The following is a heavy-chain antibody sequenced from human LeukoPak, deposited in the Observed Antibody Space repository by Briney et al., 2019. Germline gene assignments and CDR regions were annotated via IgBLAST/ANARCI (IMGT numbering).Heavy chain of an antibody. CDR2: IYYSGST. Sequence: SETLSLTCTVSGGSISSYYWSWIRQPPGKGLEWIGYIYYSGSTNYSPSLKSRVTISVDTSKNQFSLKLSSVTAADTAVYYCARHRGYSYGRVDGMDVWGQGTTVTVSS. V-gene: IGHV4-59*08. J-gene: IGHJ6*02. D-gene: IGHD5-18*01. CDR1: GGSISSYY. CDR3: ARHRGYSYGRVDGMDV.